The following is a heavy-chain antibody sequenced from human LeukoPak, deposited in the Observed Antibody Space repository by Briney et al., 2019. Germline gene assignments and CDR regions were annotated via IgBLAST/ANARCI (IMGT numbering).Heavy chain of an antibody. CDR1: GFTFSSYA. CDR2: INEDGSVK. CDR3: ARDLGASQHLSWFGP. D-gene: IGHD1-26*01. J-gene: IGHJ5*02. V-gene: IGHV3-7*05. Sequence: LPGGSLRLSCAASGFTFSSYAMSWVRQAPGKGLEWVGNINEDGSVKYYVDSVKGRFTISRDNAKNSLYLQMNSLRAEDTAVYYCARDLGASQHLSWFGPWGQGTLVTVSS.